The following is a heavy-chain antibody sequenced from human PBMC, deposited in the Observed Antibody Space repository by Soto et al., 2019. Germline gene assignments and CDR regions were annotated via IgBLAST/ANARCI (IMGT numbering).Heavy chain of an antibody. CDR1: GFTFSSYG. Sequence: SLRLSCAASGFTFSSYGMHWVRQAPGKGLEWVAVISYDGSNKYYADSVKGRFTISRDNSKNTLYLQMNSLRAEDTAVYYCAKDHITMIVVVITTVPDYWGQGTLVTVSS. V-gene: IGHV3-30*18. D-gene: IGHD3-22*01. CDR3: AKDHITMIVVVITTVPDY. CDR2: ISYDGSNK. J-gene: IGHJ4*02.